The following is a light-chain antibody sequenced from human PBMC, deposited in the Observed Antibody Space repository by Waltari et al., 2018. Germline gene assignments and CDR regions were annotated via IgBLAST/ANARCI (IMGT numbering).Light chain of an antibody. CDR3: SSYTNTFVV. CDR2: EVR. Sequence: QSALTQPASVSGSPGQSITISCTGSSSDIGAYNYVAWYQHFPDDAPKLLIYEVRNRPSGVSSRFSGSKSGNTASLTISGIQAEDEAHYYCSSYTNTFVVFGGGTKLTVL. CDR1: SSDIGAYNY. V-gene: IGLV2-14*01. J-gene: IGLJ2*01.